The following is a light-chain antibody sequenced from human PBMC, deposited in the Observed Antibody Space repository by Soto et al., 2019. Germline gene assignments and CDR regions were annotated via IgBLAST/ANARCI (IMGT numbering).Light chain of an antibody. CDR2: YAS. Sequence: EMVMTQYPATMSVSPGERVTLSCRASESVHRNLAWYQQKPGQGPSLLIYYASTRATGVPDRFTGSGSGTEFTLTICSLQSEDFGVYHCQHYSNWPPTFGPGTKVEIK. J-gene: IGKJ3*01. V-gene: IGKV3-15*01. CDR1: ESVHRN. CDR3: QHYSNWPPT.